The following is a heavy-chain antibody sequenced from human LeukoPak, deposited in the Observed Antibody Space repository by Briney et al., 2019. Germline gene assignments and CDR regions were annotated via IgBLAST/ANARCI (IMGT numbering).Heavy chain of an antibody. CDR1: GGTFSSYT. J-gene: IGHJ4*02. Sequence: SVKVSCKASGGTFSSYTISWVRQAPGQGLEWMGGIIPLFGTPDYAQKFQDRLTITADKSTSTAFMELSSLRSEDTAMYYCATAPLGYCTRTSCYAGIRQYFDYWGQGTLVTVSS. CDR2: IIPLFGTP. CDR3: ATAPLGYCTRTSCYAGIRQYFDY. V-gene: IGHV1-69*06. D-gene: IGHD2-2*01.